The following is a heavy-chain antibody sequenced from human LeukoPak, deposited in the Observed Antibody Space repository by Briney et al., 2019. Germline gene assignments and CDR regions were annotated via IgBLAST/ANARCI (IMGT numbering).Heavy chain of an antibody. CDR3: ARVGGGSSFVYYYYGMDV. V-gene: IGHV1-8*01. J-gene: IGHJ6*02. D-gene: IGHD6-6*01. CDR1: GYTFTSYD. Sequence: ASVTVSCKASGYTFTSYDSNWVRQATGQGLEWMGWMNPNSGNTGYAQKFQGRVTMTRNTSISTAYMELSSLRSEDTAVYYCARVGGGSSFVYYYYGMDVWGQGTTVTVSS. CDR2: MNPNSGNT.